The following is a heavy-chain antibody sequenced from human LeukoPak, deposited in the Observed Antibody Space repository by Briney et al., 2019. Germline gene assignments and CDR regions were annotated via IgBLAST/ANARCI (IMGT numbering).Heavy chain of an antibody. V-gene: IGHV4-31*03. CDR2: LSYIGSA. CDR3: ARGVRRVTSYHFDS. D-gene: IGHD3-10*01. Sequence: SQTLSLTCTVSGASISSGGYYWSWIRQHPGRGLEWIGYLSYIGSAYSPSLKSRVTILPDRSKNQFSLKLSSVTAADTAVYFCARGVRRVTSYHFDSWGQGTLVTVPS. J-gene: IGHJ4*02. CDR1: GASISSGGYY.